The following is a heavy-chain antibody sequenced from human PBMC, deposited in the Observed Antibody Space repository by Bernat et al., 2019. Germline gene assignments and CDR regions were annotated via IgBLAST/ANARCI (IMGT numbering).Heavy chain of an antibody. D-gene: IGHD3/OR15-3a*01. CDR1: GESFSGFY. CDR3: AGGPQGVPPDF. Sequence: QVQLDQWGAGLLKPSETLSLTCAVYGESFSGFYWTWIRQSPGKGPEWIGEVQHSGTSTYNLSLESRVTISADASKNQFSLKLTSVTAADTDIYYCAGGPQGVPPDFWGQGTRVTVSS. V-gene: IGHV4-34*01. J-gene: IGHJ4*02. CDR2: VQHSGTS.